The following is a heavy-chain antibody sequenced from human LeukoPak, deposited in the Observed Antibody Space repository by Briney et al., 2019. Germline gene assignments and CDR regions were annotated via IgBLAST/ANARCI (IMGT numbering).Heavy chain of an antibody. V-gene: IGHV3-23*01. D-gene: IGHD3-9*01. J-gene: IGHJ4*02. Sequence: PGGSLRLSSAASVFTFCRYAMSSGPEAPGEGLGWGSGISGSGGSTYYADFVNGRFTISRDNSKNTLYLQMNSLRAEDTAVYYCAKGIGYFDCLIDYWGQGTLVTVSS. CDR1: VFTFCRYA. CDR3: AKGIGYFDCLIDY. CDR2: ISGSGGST.